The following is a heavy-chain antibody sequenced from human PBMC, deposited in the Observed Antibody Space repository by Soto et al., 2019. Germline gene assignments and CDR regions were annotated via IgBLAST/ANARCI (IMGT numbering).Heavy chain of an antibody. CDR3: ARDTVTSLTPYQGFYYYGMDV. D-gene: IGHD2-2*01. CDR2: ISFDGSGK. V-gene: IGHV3-30*09. CDR1: GFPFSSYT. Sequence: QEHLVESGGGVVQPGGSLTLSCTASGFPFSSYTMHWLRRAPGKGLEWVGIISFDGSGKYYADWLKGRIVISRDNSKDRLYLQMDNLRPDDTAISYCARDTVTSLTPYQGFYYYGMDVCGQGTTVTVS. J-gene: IGHJ6*02.